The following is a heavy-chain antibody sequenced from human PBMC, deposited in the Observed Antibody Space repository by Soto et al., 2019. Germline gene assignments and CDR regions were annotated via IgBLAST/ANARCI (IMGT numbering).Heavy chain of an antibody. CDR3: ARPLSGSYSNWFDP. J-gene: IGHJ5*02. D-gene: IGHD1-26*01. CDR2: ISYDGSNK. CDR1: GFTFSSYA. V-gene: IGHV3-30-3*01. Sequence: GGSLRLSCAASGFTFSSYAMHWVRQAPGKGLEWVAVISYDGSNKYYADSVKGRFTISRDNSKNTLYLQMNSLRAEDTAVYYCARPLSGSYSNWFDPWGQGTLVTVSS.